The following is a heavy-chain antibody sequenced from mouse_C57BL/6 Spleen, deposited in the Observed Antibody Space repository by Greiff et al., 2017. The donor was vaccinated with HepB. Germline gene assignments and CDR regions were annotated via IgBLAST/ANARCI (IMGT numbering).Heavy chain of an antibody. D-gene: IGHD1-1*01. J-gene: IGHJ1*03. CDR1: GYTFTDHT. CDR3: ARDGPNYYGIWYFDV. V-gene: IGHV1-78*01. Sequence: QVQLQQSDAELVKPGASVKISCKVSGYTFTDHTIHWMKQRPEQGLEWIGYIYPRDGSTKYNEKFKGKATLTADKSSSTAYMQLNSLTSEDSAVYFCARDGPNYYGIWYFDVWGTGTTVTVSS. CDR2: IYPRDGST.